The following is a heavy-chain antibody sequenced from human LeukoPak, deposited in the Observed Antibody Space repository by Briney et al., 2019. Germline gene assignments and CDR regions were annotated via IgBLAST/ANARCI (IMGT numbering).Heavy chain of an antibody. CDR1: GYTFTGYY. J-gene: IGHJ6*03. V-gene: IGHV1-18*04. CDR2: ISAYNGNT. CDR3: ASGTGSLVAGSYYYYYYMDF. Sequence: ASVKVSCKASGYTFTGYYMHWVRQAPGQGLEWMGWISAYNGNTNYAQKLQGRVTMTTDTSTSTAYMELRSLRSDDTAVYYCASGTGSLVAGSYYYYYYMDFWGKGTTVTVSS. D-gene: IGHD6-19*01.